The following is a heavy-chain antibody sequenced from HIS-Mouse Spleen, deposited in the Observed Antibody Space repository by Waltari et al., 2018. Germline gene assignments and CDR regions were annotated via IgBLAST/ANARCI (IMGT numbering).Heavy chain of an antibody. V-gene: IGHV4-39*01. D-gene: IGHD6-19*01. CDR1: GGSISSSSYY. CDR3: ARRRGWFDY. CDR2: IYYSGST. J-gene: IGHJ4*02. Sequence: QLQLQESGPGLVKPSETLSLTCTVSGGSISSSSYYWGWIRQPPGKGLEWMGSIYYSGSTYSNPSLKSRVTISVDTSKNQFSLKLSSVTAADTAVYYCARRRGWFDYWGQGTLVTVSS.